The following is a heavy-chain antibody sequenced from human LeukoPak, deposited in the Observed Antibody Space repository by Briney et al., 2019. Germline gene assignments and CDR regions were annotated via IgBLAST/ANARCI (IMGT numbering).Heavy chain of an antibody. J-gene: IGHJ4*02. CDR2: ISNNGGRT. D-gene: IGHD2/OR15-2a*01. CDR3: ARDEDTSALSEY. V-gene: IGHV3-21*04. Sequence: GGSLRLSCEGFGMTFSDYSMNWVRQAPGKGLEWVSSISNNGGRTDYADSVTGRFTISRDNSKSTLYLHMDSRRAEDTAVYYCARDEDTSALSEYWGQGTLVTVSS. CDR1: GMTFSDYS.